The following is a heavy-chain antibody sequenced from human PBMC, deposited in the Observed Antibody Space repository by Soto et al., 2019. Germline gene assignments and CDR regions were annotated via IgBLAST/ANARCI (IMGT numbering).Heavy chain of an antibody. J-gene: IGHJ4*02. Sequence: EVQLVESGGGLVQPGGSLRLSCAASGFTFSSYWMTWVRQAPGKGLEWVANIKQDGSEKNYVDSVKGRFTISRDNAKNSLYLQMNSLRAEDTSVYYCARHSGSHEYWGQGTPVIVSS. CDR2: IKQDGSEK. V-gene: IGHV3-7*01. CDR3: ARHSGSHEY. CDR1: GFTFSSYW. D-gene: IGHD1-26*01.